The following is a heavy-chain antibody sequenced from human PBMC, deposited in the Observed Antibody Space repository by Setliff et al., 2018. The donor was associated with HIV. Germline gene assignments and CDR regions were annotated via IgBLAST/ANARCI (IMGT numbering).Heavy chain of an antibody. CDR3: ARGYPGIAVAGLTYYYYYYMDV. V-gene: IGHV4-59*01. D-gene: IGHD6-19*01. CDR2: IYYSGST. CDR1: GGSISSYY. Sequence: SETLSLTCTVSGGSISSYYWSWIRQPPGKGLEWIGYIYYSGSTNYNPSLKGRVTISVDTSKNQFSLKLSSVTAADTAVYYCARGYPGIAVAGLTYYYYYYMDVWGKGTTVTVSS. J-gene: IGHJ6*03.